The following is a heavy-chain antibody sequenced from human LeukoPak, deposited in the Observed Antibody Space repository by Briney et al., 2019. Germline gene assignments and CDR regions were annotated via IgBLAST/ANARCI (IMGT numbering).Heavy chain of an antibody. Sequence: SETLSLTFTDSGDSISSYYWSLIRQPPGKGLYLIGYIYYSGSTNYNPSLKSRVTISVDTSKNQFSLKLSSVTAADTAVYYCARGGGSGGPGEHRYFDLWGRGTLVTVSS. D-gene: IGHD2-15*01. CDR2: IYYSGST. CDR1: GDSISSYY. J-gene: IGHJ2*01. V-gene: IGHV4-59*01. CDR3: ARGGGSGGPGEHRYFDL.